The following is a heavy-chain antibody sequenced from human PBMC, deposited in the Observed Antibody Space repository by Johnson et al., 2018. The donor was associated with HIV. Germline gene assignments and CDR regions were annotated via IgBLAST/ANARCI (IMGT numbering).Heavy chain of an antibody. CDR3: AWEGGSYPGETVDDAFDI. Sequence: VQLVESGGGLVKPGGSLRLSCAASGFTFDDYDMSWVRQAPGKGLEWVGRIKSKTDGGTTNYADSVKGRFTISRDNAKNTMYLQMTSLRVEDTAVYYGAWEGGSYPGETVDDAFDIWGQGTMVTVSS. CDR2: IKSKTDGGTT. J-gene: IGHJ3*02. CDR1: GFTFDDYD. V-gene: IGHV3-15*05. D-gene: IGHD3-16*02.